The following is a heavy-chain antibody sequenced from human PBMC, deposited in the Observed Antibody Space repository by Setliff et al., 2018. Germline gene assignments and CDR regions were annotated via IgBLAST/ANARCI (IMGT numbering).Heavy chain of an antibody. V-gene: IGHV3-48*03. CDR2: THTDGITI. CDR3: AALDWGENFYNVDV. D-gene: IGHD7-27*01. CDR1: GFTFKTYE. J-gene: IGHJ6*03. Sequence: PGGSLRLSCEASGFTFKTYEMIWVRQAPGKGLERVSKTHTDGITIYSDSVRSRFTISRDNARNALYLQMVSLRGEDTGVYFCAALDWGENFYNVDVWGKGTTVTVSS.